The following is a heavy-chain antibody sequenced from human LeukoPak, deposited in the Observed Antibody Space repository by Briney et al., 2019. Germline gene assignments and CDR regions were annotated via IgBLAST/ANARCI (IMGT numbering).Heavy chain of an antibody. CDR1: GFTFSDYY. CDR2: VSSSGSTI. J-gene: IGHJ4*02. V-gene: IGHV3-11*04. D-gene: IGHD3-3*01. CDR3: ARDDSLIRYYDFWSGYSPTGY. Sequence: PGGSLRLSCAASGFTFSDYYMSWLRQAPGKGLEWVSYVSSSGSTIYYADSVKGRFTISRDNAKNSLYLQMNSLRAEDTAVYYCARDDSLIRYYDFWSGYSPTGYWGQGTLVTVSS.